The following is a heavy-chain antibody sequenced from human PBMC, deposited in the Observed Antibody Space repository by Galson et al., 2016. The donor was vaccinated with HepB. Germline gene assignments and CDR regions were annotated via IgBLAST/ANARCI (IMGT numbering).Heavy chain of an antibody. CDR3: TRVRRENSGSWGDY. V-gene: IGHV4-4*02. CDR2: IYSSGRV. CDR1: GASFSSIYW. D-gene: IGHD6-13*01. Sequence: SETLSLTCAVSGASFSSIYWWSWVRQPPGKGLEWIGEIYSSGRVNHSPSLKSRVTISLDKSKNQFSLKLTSVTAADTAVYYCTRVRRENSGSWGDYWGQGTLVTVSS. J-gene: IGHJ4*02.